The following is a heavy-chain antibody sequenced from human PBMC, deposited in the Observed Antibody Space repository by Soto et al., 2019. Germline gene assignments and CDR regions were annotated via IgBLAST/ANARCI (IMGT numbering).Heavy chain of an antibody. V-gene: IGHV4-38-2*02. Sequence: SETLSLTCTLAGYSINSGYIWGWVRRPPGQGLEWIGSRYSTGTTYYNPSLRRRVKMSVDTSKNQLSLVLRSVTAADTAVYYCVARATVVNSPWFDPWGQGTQVTVSS. CDR1: GYSINSGYI. D-gene: IGHD1-1*01. CDR3: VARATVVNSPWFDP. J-gene: IGHJ5*02. CDR2: RYSTGTT.